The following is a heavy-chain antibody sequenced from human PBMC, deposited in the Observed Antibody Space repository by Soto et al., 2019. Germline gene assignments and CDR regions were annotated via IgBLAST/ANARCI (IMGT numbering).Heavy chain of an antibody. Sequence: EVQLLESGGGLVQPGGSLRLSCAASGFTFSSYAMSWVRQAPGKGLEWVSGISGSGSRTHYADSVKGRFTISRDNSKNTLYLQLNSLRADDTAVYYCAKDYIGVIPDYFDSWGQGTLVTVSS. J-gene: IGHJ4*02. CDR3: AKDYIGVIPDYFDS. V-gene: IGHV3-23*01. CDR2: ISGSGSRT. CDR1: GFTFSSYA. D-gene: IGHD3-16*01.